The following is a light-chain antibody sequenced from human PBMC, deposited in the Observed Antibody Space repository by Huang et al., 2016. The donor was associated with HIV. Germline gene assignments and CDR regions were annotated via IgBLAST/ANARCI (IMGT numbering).Light chain of an antibody. Sequence: EIVLTQSPVTLSLSPGEGASLSCRASQGVHNSYLAWYQQKPGQAPRLLSFGASNSATGVPHRFRGSESGTDFTLTISGLDPEDFAVYYCQQYGTLPYTFGQGTKLEI. CDR1: QGVHNSY. J-gene: IGKJ2*01. CDR2: GAS. V-gene: IGKV3-20*01. CDR3: QQYGTLPYT.